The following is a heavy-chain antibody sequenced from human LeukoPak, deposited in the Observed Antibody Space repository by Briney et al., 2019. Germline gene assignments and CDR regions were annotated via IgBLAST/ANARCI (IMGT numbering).Heavy chain of an antibody. CDR2: MNPHSGNT. CDR3: AREGYGSGSYSWFDP. Sequence: ASVKVSCKTSGHTFNSYDINWVRQTTGQGLEWMGWMNPHSGNTDYAQKLQGRVTITRNTSISTVYMELTSLRYEDTAVYYCAREGYGSGSYSWFDPWGQGTLVTVSS. V-gene: IGHV1-8*01. D-gene: IGHD3-10*01. CDR1: GHTFNSYD. J-gene: IGHJ5*02.